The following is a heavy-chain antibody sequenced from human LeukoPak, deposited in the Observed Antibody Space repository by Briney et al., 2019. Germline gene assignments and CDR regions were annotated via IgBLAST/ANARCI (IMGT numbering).Heavy chain of an antibody. CDR1: GFTFSSYV. D-gene: IGHD1-26*01. CDR3: ARDGIDY. J-gene: IGHJ4*02. Sequence: GGSLRLSCAASGFTFSSYVMSWVRQAPGKGLEWVANIKPDGSEKYYVDFVKGRFTISRDNAKNSVYLQMNSLRVEDTAVYYCARDGIDYWGQGTLVTVSS. CDR2: IKPDGSEK. V-gene: IGHV3-7*04.